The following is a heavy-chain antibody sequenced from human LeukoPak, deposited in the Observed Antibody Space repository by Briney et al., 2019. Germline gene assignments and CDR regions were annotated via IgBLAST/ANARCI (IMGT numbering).Heavy chain of an antibody. J-gene: IGHJ4*02. Sequence: ASVKVSCKASQYSFTDYAVHWVRQAPGQRFEWMGWINAGNGNTKYSQKFQGRVTITRDTSASTAYMELSSLRSEDTAVYYCARARGYCSGGSCYPPLDYWGQGTLVTVSS. CDR1: QYSFTDYA. V-gene: IGHV1-3*01. D-gene: IGHD2-15*01. CDR3: ARARGYCSGGSCYPPLDY. CDR2: INAGNGNT.